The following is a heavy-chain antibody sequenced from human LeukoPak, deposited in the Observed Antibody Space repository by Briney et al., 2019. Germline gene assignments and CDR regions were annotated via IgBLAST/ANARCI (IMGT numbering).Heavy chain of an antibody. CDR3: ARDRYFTLRSWFDP. D-gene: IGHD1-14*01. Sequence: GGSLRVSCAASGFTFSSYWMSWVSQAPGKGMEWVANIKQDGSEKYYVDSVKGRFTISRDNAKNSLYLQMNSLRAEDTAVYYCARDRYFTLRSWFDPWGQGTLVTVSS. V-gene: IGHV3-7*01. J-gene: IGHJ5*02. CDR2: IKQDGSEK. CDR1: GFTFSSYW.